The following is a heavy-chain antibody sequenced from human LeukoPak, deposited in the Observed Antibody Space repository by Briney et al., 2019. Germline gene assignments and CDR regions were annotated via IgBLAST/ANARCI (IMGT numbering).Heavy chain of an antibody. CDR3: AREYRGGWYYYMDV. CDR2: MNPNSGNT. Sequence: ASVKVSCKASGYTFTSYGISWVRQAPGQGLEWMGWMNPNSGNTGYAQKFQGRVTITRNTSISTAYMELSSLRSEDTAVYYCAREYRGGWYYYMDVWGKGTTVTVSS. CDR1: GYTFTSYG. D-gene: IGHD6-19*01. J-gene: IGHJ6*03. V-gene: IGHV1-8*03.